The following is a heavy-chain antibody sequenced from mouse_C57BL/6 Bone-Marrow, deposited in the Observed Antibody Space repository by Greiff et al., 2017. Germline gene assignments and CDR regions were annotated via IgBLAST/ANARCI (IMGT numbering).Heavy chain of an antibody. CDR1: GYAFSSSW. CDR2: IYPGDGDT. J-gene: IGHJ4*01. D-gene: IGHD1-1*01. CDR3: AVITTVVATGAMDY. V-gene: IGHV1-82*01. Sequence: VHLVESGPELVKPGASVKISCKASGYAFSSSWMNWVKQRPGKGLEWIGRIYPGDGDTNDNGKFKGKATLTADKSSSTAYMQLSSLTSEDSAVYFCAVITTVVATGAMDYWGQGTSVTVSS.